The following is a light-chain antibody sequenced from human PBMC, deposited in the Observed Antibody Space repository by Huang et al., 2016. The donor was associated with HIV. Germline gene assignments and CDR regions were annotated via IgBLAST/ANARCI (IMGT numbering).Light chain of an antibody. Sequence: IVMTQTPLSLSVTPGQPASISCKSSQSLLHRDGKTYLYLYLQKPGQPPQLLIYEVSNRFSGVPDMFSVSGSGTDVTVKISRVEGEDVGVYYCMHSTQHPYTFGQGTKLEIK. CDR3: MHSTQHPYT. CDR2: EVS. V-gene: IGKV2D-29*01. J-gene: IGKJ2*01. CDR1: QSLLHRDGKTY.